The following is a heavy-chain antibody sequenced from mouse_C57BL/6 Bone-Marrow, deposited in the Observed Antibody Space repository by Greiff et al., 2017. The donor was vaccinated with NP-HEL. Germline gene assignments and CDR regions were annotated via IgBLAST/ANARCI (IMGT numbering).Heavy chain of an antibody. CDR3: TRKRDYYGSSYVGHWYFDV. J-gene: IGHJ1*03. V-gene: IGHV1-5*01. D-gene: IGHD1-1*01. CDR1: GYTFTSYW. CDR2: IYPGNSDT. Sequence: VQLKESGTVLARPGASVKMSCKTSGYTFTSYWMHWVKQRPGQGLEWIGAIYPGNSDTSYNQKFKGKAKLTAVTSASTAYMELSSLTNEDSAVYYCTRKRDYYGSSYVGHWYFDVWGTGTTVTVSS.